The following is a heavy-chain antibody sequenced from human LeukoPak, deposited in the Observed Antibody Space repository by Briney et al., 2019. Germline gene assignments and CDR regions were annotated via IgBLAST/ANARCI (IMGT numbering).Heavy chain of an antibody. V-gene: IGHV4-39*01. J-gene: IGHJ4*02. CDR3: AVGYSSSSCFDY. CDR2: IYYSGST. Sequence: SETLSLTCTVSGGSISSSSYYWGWIRQPPGKGLEWIGSIYYSGSTYYNPSLKSRVTISVDTSKNQFSLKLSSVTAADTAVYYCAVGYSSSSCFDYWGQGTLVTVSS. D-gene: IGHD6-6*01. CDR1: GGSISSSSYY.